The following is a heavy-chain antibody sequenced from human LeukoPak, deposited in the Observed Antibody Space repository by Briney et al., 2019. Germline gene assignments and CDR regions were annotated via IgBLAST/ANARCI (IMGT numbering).Heavy chain of an antibody. CDR2: RYPNSGGT. J-gene: IGHJ4*02. V-gene: IGHV1-2*06. Sequence: GASLRVSSKAPGYTSTGYFMHSGRHSPGQGLEWMGRRYPNSGGTNYAQKSQGRVTLSRDTSIRTAYMELSRLRSDDAAVYYCAREVGTPAVYWGQGTLVSVSS. CDR3: AREVGTPAVY. D-gene: IGHD2-15*01. CDR1: GYTSTGYF.